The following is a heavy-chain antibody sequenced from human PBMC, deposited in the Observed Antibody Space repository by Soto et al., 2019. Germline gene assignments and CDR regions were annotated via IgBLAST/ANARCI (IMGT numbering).Heavy chain of an antibody. CDR2: ISAYNGNT. CDR1: GYTFTSYG. J-gene: IGHJ6*02. D-gene: IGHD4-17*01. V-gene: IGHV1-18*01. Sequence: ASVKVSCKASGYTFTSYGISWVRQAPGQGLEWMGWISAYNGNTNYAQKLQGRVTMTTDTSTSTAYMELRSLRSDDTAVYYCARDRGDYGDPYYYYGMDVWGQGTTVTVS. CDR3: ARDRGDYGDPYYYYGMDV.